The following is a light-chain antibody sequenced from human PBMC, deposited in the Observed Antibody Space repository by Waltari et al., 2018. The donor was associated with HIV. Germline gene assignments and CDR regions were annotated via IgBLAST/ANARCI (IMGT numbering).Light chain of an antibody. CDR1: SNDVGGYNY. J-gene: IGLJ2*01. CDR3: SSYTSSTYVV. V-gene: IGLV2-14*03. CDR2: DVS. Sequence: QSALTQPASVSGSPGQSITISCTGTSNDVGGYNYVSWYQQHPGNVPKLMINDVSNRPSGVSYRFSGSKSGNTASLTISGLQAEDEADYYCSSYTSSTYVVFGGGTKLTVL.